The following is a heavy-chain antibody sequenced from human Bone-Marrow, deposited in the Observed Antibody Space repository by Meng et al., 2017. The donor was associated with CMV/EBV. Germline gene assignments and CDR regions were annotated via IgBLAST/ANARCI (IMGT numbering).Heavy chain of an antibody. J-gene: IGHJ5*02. CDR1: GYTFTSYG. Sequence: ASVKVSCKASGYTFTSYGISWVRQAPGQGLEWMGWISAYNGNTNYAQKLQGRVTMPTDTSTSTAYMELRSLRSDDTAVYYCARALPYYYGSGSYGPFDPWGQGTLVTVSS. CDR2: ISAYNGNT. D-gene: IGHD3-10*01. CDR3: ARALPYYYGSGSYGPFDP. V-gene: IGHV1-18*01.